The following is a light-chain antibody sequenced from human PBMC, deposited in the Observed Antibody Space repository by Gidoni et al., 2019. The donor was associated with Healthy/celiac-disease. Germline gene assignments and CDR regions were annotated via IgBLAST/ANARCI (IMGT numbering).Light chain of an antibody. J-gene: IGLJ2*01. CDR1: ALTKQD. V-gene: IGLV3-25*03. Sequence: SYELTQPPSVSVSPGQTARITCSGDALTKQDAYWYQQKPGQAPVLVIYKDSERPSGIPERFSGTSSGTTVTLTISGVQAEDEADYYCQSADSSGTYVVFGGGTKLTVL. CDR3: QSADSSGTYVV. CDR2: KDS.